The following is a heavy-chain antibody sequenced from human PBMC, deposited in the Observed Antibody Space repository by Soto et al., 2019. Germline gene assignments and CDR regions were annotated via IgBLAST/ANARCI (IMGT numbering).Heavy chain of an antibody. CDR2: IYPGDSDT. J-gene: IGHJ6*02. CDR1: GYSFTSYW. CDR3: ARLIAVAGDASYYYYGMDV. Sequence: GESLKISCKGSGYSFTSYWIGWVRQMPGKGLEWMGIIYPGDSDTRYSPSFQGQVTIPADKSISTAYLQWSSLKASDTAMYYCARLIAVAGDASYYYYGMDVWGQGTTGTGSS. V-gene: IGHV5-51*01. D-gene: IGHD6-19*01.